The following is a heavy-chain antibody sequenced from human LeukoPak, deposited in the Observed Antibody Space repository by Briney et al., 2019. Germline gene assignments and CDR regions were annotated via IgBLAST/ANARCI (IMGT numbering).Heavy chain of an antibody. CDR2: IYYSGST. D-gene: IGHD3-3*01. J-gene: IGHJ3*02. Sequence: SETLSLTCTVSGGSVSSGSYYWSWIRQPPGKGLEWIGYIYYSGSTNYNPSLKSRVTISVDTSKNQFSLKLSSVTAADTAVYYCARPTYYDFWSGYYGGNGAFDIWGQGTMVTVSS. CDR1: GGSVSSGSYY. CDR3: ARPTYYDFWSGYYGGNGAFDI. V-gene: IGHV4-61*01.